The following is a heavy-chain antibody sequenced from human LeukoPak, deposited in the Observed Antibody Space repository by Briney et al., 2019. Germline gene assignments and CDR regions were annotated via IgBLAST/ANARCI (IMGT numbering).Heavy chain of an antibody. CDR1: LLTDSIYY. V-gene: IGHV3-53*01. CDR2: ICIGGCT. J-gene: IGHJ2*01. CDR3: AGDLMGSAYDEL. Sequence: GRCLRLSCAASLLTDSIYYMMWVREARGKGLEGGLVICIGGCTYYSDYVKGRFTISRENSKNTIHHQTNSLRTEDTAVDYCAGDLMGSAYDELWGRSTRVTVS. D-gene: IGHD2-8*01.